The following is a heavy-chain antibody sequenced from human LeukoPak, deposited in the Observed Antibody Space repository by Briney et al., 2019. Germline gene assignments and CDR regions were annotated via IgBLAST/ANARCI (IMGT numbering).Heavy chain of an antibody. CDR1: GGTFSSYA. Sequence: SVKVSCKASGGTFSSYAISWVRQAPGQGLEWMGGIIPIFGTANYAQKFQGRVTITADKSTSTAYMELSSLRSEDTAVYYCASSIAARRNYYYYYMDVWSKGTTVTVSS. CDR3: ASSIAARRNYYYYYMDV. D-gene: IGHD6-6*01. J-gene: IGHJ6*03. V-gene: IGHV1-69*06. CDR2: IIPIFGTA.